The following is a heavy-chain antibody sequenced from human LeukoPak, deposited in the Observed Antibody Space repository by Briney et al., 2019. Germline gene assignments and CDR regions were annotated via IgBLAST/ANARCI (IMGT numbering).Heavy chain of an antibody. CDR3: AREPGLAAAGTRKGWFDP. CDR1: GGSIGSSSYY. CDR2: IYYSGST. V-gene: IGHV4-39*07. J-gene: IGHJ5*02. D-gene: IGHD6-13*01. Sequence: PSETLSLTCTVSGGSIGSSSYYWGWIRQPPGKGLEWIGSIYYSGSTYYNPSLKSRVTISVDTSKNQFSLKLSSVTAADTAVYYCAREPGLAAAGTRKGWFDPWGQGTLVTVSS.